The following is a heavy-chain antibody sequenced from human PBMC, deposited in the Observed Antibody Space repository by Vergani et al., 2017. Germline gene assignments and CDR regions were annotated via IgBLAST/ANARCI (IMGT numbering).Heavy chain of an antibody. CDR1: GYTFTSYA. Sequence: QVQLVQSGAEVKKPGASVKVSCKASGYTFTSYAMHWVRQAPGQRLEWMGWINAGNGNTKYSQKFQGRVTITRDTSASTAYMELSSLRSEDTAVYYCARAPGPPRPHDAFDIWGQGTMVTVSS. CDR2: INAGNGNT. J-gene: IGHJ3*02. V-gene: IGHV1-3*01. CDR3: ARAPGPPRPHDAFDI.